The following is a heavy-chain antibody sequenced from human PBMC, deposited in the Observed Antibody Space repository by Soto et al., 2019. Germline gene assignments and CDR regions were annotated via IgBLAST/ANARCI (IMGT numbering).Heavy chain of an antibody. V-gene: IGHV3-23*01. Sequence: GGSLRHSCAASGFTFSSYAMSWVRQAPGKGLEWVSAISGSGGSTYYADSVKGRFTISRDNSKNTLYLQMNSLRAEDTAVYYCAKVASISARPRGYFFDFWGQGTLVPVSS. CDR3: AKVASISARPRGYFFDF. CDR2: ISGSGGST. D-gene: IGHD6-6*01. J-gene: IGHJ4*02. CDR1: GFTFSSYA.